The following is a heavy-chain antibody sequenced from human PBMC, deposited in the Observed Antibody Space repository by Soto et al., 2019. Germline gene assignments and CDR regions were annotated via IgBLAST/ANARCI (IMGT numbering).Heavy chain of an antibody. J-gene: IGHJ4*02. V-gene: IGHV2-5*02. CDR2: IYWDDDK. CDR3: AHRRNYDGSWNEGVFDY. CDR1: GFSLTSRPVG. Sequence: QITLKESGPTLVKPTQTLTLTCTFSGFSLTSRPVGVGWVRQPPGKALEWLAFIYWDDDKRYIPSLRSTLTVTKDASKNQVVLTLTNMDPVDTATYYCAHRRNYDGSWNEGVFDYWGQGSLVTVSS. D-gene: IGHD3-16*01.